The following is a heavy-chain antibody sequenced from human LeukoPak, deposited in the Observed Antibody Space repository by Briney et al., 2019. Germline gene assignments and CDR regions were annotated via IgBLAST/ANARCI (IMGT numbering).Heavy chain of an antibody. CDR3: AKLLGGTTTD. CDR1: GFTFSSSA. D-gene: IGHD1-26*01. Sequence: PGGSLRLSCAASGFTFSSSAMTWVRQAPGKGLEWVSSISPSGTNTYYADSVRVRFTISRDNSKNTLYLQMNSLRAEDTARYYCAKLLGGTTTDWGQGTLVTVSS. V-gene: IGHV3-23*01. J-gene: IGHJ4*02. CDR2: ISPSGTNT.